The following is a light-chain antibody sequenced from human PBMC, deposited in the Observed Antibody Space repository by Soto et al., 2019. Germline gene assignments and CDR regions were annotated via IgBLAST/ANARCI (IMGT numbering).Light chain of an antibody. J-gene: IGLJ3*02. CDR1: SSDIGDYDF. CDR2: DVT. CDR3: SSYAGSSWV. Sequence: QSALTQPRSVSGSPGQSVTISCTGTSSDIGDYDFVSWYEQHPGKAPKLMIYDVTKRPSGVPDRFSGSKSGTTASLTVSGLQAEDEADYYCSSYAGSSWVFGGGTKVTVL. V-gene: IGLV2-11*01.